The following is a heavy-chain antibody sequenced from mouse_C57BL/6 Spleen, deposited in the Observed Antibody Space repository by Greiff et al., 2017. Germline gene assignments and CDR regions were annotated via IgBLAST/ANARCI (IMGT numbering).Heavy chain of an antibody. D-gene: IGHD2-4*01. CDR2: IDPSDSET. V-gene: IGHV1-52*01. CDR3: ARAQDYDGKDYFDY. Sequence: VQLQQPGAELVRPGSSVKLSCKASGYTFTSYWMHWVKQRPIQGLEWIGNIDPSDSETHYNQKFKDKATLTVDKSSSTAYMQLSSLTSEDSAVYYCARAQDYDGKDYFDYWGQGTTLTVSS. J-gene: IGHJ2*01. CDR1: GYTFTSYW.